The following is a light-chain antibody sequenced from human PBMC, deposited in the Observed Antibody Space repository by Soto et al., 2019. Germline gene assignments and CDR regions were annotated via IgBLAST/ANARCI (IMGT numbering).Light chain of an antibody. J-gene: IGLJ2*01. CDR2: DVR. Sequence: QSVLTQPASMSGSPGQSITISCTGTSSDIGGYNYISWYQQLPGKAPKFIIYDVRNRPSGVSNRFSGSRSGNTASLTISGLQAEDEADYYCSSYTSSSTVIFGGRTKLTVL. CDR1: SSDIGGYNY. V-gene: IGLV2-14*01. CDR3: SSYTSSSTVI.